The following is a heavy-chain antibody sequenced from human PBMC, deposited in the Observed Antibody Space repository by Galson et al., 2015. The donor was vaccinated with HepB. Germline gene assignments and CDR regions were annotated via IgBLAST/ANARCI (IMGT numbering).Heavy chain of an antibody. CDR1: GFTVSSNY. Sequence: SLRLSCAASGFTVSSNYMSWVRQAPGKGLEWVSVIYSGGSTYYADSVKGRFTISRHNSKNTLYLQMNSLRAEDTAVYYCARERGYYDSSGYYPYYFDYWGQGTLVTVSS. CDR2: IYSGGST. J-gene: IGHJ4*02. D-gene: IGHD3-22*01. CDR3: ARERGYYDSSGYYPYYFDY. V-gene: IGHV3-53*04.